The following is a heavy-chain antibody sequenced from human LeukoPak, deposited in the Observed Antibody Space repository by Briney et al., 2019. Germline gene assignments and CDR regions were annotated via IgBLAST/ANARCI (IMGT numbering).Heavy chain of an antibody. CDR2: ISSSSSYI. CDR1: GFTFSSYS. J-gene: IGHJ4*02. Sequence: PGGSLRLSCAASGFTFSSYSMNWVRQAPGKGLEWVSSISSSSSYIYYADSVKGRFTISRDNAKNSLYLQMNSLRAEDTAVYYCARDDTRGYSYGYADYWGQGTLVTVSS. V-gene: IGHV3-21*01. D-gene: IGHD5-18*01. CDR3: ARDDTRGYSYGYADY.